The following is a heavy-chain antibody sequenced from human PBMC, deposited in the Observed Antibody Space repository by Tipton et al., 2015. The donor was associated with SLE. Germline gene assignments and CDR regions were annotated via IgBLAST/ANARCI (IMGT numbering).Heavy chain of an antibody. CDR2: TYYRSKWYN. V-gene: IGHV6-1*01. J-gene: IGHJ6*03. Sequence: GLVKPSETLSLTCAISGDSVSGDPVVWNWIRQSPSRGLEWLGRTYYRSKWYNDYAVSVKSRITINADTTKNHFSLQVKSVTAADTAVYYCARAWDPYYYYLDVWGRGTMVTVSS. CDR3: ARAWDPYYYYLDV. D-gene: IGHD1-26*01. CDR1: GDSVSGDPVV.